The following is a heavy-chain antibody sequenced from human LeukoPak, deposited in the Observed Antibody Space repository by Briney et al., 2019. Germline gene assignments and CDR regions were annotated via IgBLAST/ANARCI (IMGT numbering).Heavy chain of an antibody. CDR1: GFTFHEYA. CDR2: INWNSADI. CDR3: AKDVGTIARNVDL. V-gene: IGHV3-9*01. D-gene: IGHD2-21*01. Sequence: GGSLRLSCTASGFTFHEYAMHWVRQTPGKGLEGISSINWNSADIGYADSVKGRFTISRDNAKNSVYLQMTSLRDEDTALYYCAKDVGTIARNVDLWGQGTLLIVSS. J-gene: IGHJ5*02.